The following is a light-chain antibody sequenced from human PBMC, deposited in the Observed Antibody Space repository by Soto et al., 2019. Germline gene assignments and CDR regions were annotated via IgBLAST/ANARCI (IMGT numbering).Light chain of an antibody. CDR2: GAS. J-gene: IGKJ5*01. Sequence: EIVLTQSPGTLSLSPGERATLSCRASQSVSSSYLTWYQQKPGQAPRLLIYGASSRATGIPDRFSGSGSATDFPLTISRLEPEDFAVYYCQQYGSSPITFGQGTRLEIK. CDR1: QSVSSSY. CDR3: QQYGSSPIT. V-gene: IGKV3-20*01.